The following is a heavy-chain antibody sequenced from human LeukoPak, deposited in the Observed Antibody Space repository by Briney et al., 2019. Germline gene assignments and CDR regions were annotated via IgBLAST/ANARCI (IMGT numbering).Heavy chain of an antibody. J-gene: IGHJ4*02. CDR1: GGSITSYY. CDR2: IYNSGST. CDR3: ARDSGELGIEY. V-gene: IGHV4-59*01. D-gene: IGHD7-27*01. Sequence: SETLSLTCIVSGGSITSYYWSWIRQPPGKGLEWIGYIYNSGSTNYNPSLKSRVTISVDTSKNQFSLKLSSVTAADTAVYYCARDSGELGIEYWGQGTLVTVSS.